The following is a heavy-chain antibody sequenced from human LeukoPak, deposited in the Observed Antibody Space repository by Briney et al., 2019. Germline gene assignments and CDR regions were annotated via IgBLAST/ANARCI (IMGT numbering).Heavy chain of an antibody. CDR3: VPGYDSSGYPYSDAFDI. CDR2: ISWNSGSI. J-gene: IGHJ3*02. Sequence: GGSLRLSCAASGFTFDDYAMHWVRQAPGKGLEWVSGISWNSGSIGYADSVKGRFTISRDNAKNSLYLQMNSLRAEDTALYYRVPGYDSSGYPYSDAFDIWGQGTMVTVSS. V-gene: IGHV3-9*01. CDR1: GFTFDDYA. D-gene: IGHD3-22*01.